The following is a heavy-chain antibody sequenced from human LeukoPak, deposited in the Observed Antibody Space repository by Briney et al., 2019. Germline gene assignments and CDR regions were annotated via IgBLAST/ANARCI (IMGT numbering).Heavy chain of an antibody. D-gene: IGHD2-15*01. J-gene: IGHJ4*02. V-gene: IGHV3-23*01. Sequence: GGSLRLSCAASGFTFSSYAMSWVRQAPGKGLEWVSAISGSGGSTYYADSVKGRFTISRDNSRNTLYLQMNSLRAEDTAVYYCAKARRPGCSGGSCYSVGYWGQGTLVTVSS. CDR2: ISGSGGST. CDR1: GFTFSSYA. CDR3: AKARRPGCSGGSCYSVGY.